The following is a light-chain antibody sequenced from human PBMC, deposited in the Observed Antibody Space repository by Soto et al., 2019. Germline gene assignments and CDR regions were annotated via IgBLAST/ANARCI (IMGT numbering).Light chain of an antibody. CDR3: QQYGRSGS. J-gene: IGKJ1*01. CDR2: VSS. V-gene: IGKV3-20*01. Sequence: EIVLTQSPGTLSLSAGERATXSCRAIQSVSNNYLAWYQQKPFQSPSLLLYVSSNLATVIPYRFGCGGSGTDLTLSISRLENEGFTVYYLQQYGRSGSFGQGTKVDIK. CDR1: QSVSNNY.